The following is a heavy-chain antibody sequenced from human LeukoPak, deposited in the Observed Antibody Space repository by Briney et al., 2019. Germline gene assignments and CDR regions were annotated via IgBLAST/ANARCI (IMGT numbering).Heavy chain of an antibody. J-gene: IGHJ4*02. Sequence: SETLSLTCAVYGGSFSGYYWSWIRQPPGKGLEWIGEINHSGSTNYNPSLKSRVTISVDTSKNQFSLKLSSVTAADTAVYYCARAVHVYYFDYWGQGTLVTVSS. V-gene: IGHV4-34*01. D-gene: IGHD3-10*01. CDR3: ARAVHVYYFDY. CDR2: INHSGST. CDR1: GGSFSGYY.